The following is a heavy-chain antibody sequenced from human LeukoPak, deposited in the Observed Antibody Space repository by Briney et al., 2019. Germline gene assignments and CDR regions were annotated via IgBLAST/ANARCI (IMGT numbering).Heavy chain of an antibody. CDR2: IIPSLGIA. J-gene: IGHJ4*02. CDR3: AHLGGYSYGPDY. D-gene: IGHD5-18*01. CDR1: GGTFISYA. V-gene: IGHV1-69*04. Sequence: GASVKVSFKASGGTFISYAISWVRQAPGQGLEWMGRIIPSLGIANYAQKFQGRVTITADKSTSTAYMELSSLRSEDTAVYYCAHLGGYSYGPDYWGQGTLVTVSS.